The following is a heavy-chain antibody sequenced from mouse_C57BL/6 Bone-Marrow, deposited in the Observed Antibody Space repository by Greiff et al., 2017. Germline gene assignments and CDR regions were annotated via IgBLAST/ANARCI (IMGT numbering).Heavy chain of an antibody. V-gene: IGHV14-4*01. CDR3: AAWGPDGSSHYFDY. Sequence: VQLQQSGAELVRPGASVKLSCTASGFNIKDDYMHWVKQRPEQGLEWIGWIDPENGDTEYASKFQGKATITADTSSNTAYLQLSSLTSEDTAVYSCAAWGPDGSSHYFDYWGRGTTLTVSA. D-gene: IGHD1-1*01. CDR2: IDPENGDT. J-gene: IGHJ2*01. CDR1: GFNIKDDY.